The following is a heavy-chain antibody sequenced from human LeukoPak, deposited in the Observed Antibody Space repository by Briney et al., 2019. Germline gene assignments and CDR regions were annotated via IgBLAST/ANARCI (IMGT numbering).Heavy chain of an antibody. CDR1: GFTFSSYA. J-gene: IGHJ6*03. CDR2: ISYDGSNK. D-gene: IGHD2-2*01. V-gene: IGHV3-30*01. Sequence: GSLRLSCSASGFTFSSYAMHWVRQAPGKGLEWVAVISYDGSNKYYADSVKGRFTISRDNSKNTLYLQMNSLRAEDTAVYYCARRGYCSSTSCYGYYYYMDVWGKGTTVTVSS. CDR3: ARRGYCSSTSCYGYYYYMDV.